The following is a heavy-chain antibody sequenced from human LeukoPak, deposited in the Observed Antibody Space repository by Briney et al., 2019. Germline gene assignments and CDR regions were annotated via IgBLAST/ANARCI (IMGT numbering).Heavy chain of an antibody. V-gene: IGHV1-69*01. J-gene: IGHJ4*02. CDR3: ATVTLYSIGSYASSY. D-gene: IGHD6-19*01. CDR1: RGTYSNYL. Sequence: SVKVSCKATRGTYSNYLRRSLRQAPGQGLEWMGGIIPIFGTANYAQKFQGRVTITADESTSTAYMELSSLRSEDTAVYYCATVTLYSIGSYASSYCGQGTLVTVSS. CDR2: IIPIFGTA.